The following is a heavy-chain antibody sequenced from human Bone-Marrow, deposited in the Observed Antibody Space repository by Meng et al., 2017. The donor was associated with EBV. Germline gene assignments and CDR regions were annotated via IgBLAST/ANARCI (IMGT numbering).Heavy chain of an antibody. CDR2: INHSGST. D-gene: IGHD6-19*01. J-gene: IGHJ1*01. Sequence: QVQLTQRGAGLLKPSETQSLTCAVYGGSFSGYYWSWIRQPPGKGLEWIGEINHSGSTNYNPSLKSRVTISVDTSKNQFSLKLSSVTAADTAVYYCARGAGYSSGWYGDPKYFQHWGQGTLVTVSS. CDR3: ARGAGYSSGWYGDPKYFQH. CDR1: GGSFSGYY. V-gene: IGHV4-34*01.